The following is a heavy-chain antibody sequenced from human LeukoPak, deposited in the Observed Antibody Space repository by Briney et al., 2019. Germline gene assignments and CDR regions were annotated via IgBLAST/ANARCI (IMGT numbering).Heavy chain of an antibody. CDR2: ISAYNGNP. CDR1: GYTFTSYG. V-gene: IGHV1-18*01. J-gene: IGHJ6*02. CDR3: ARVDGDPPNYYGMDV. D-gene: IGHD4-17*01. Sequence: ASVKVSCKASGYTFTSYGISWVRQAPGQGLEWMGWISAYNGNPNYAQKLQGRVTMTTDTSTSTAYMELRSLRSDDTAVYYCARVDGDPPNYYGMDVWGQGTTVTVSS.